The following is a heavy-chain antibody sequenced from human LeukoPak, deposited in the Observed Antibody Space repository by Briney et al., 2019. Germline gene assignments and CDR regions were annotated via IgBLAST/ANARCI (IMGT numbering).Heavy chain of an antibody. CDR1: GGSFSGYY. CDR3: GRRTCGIGFTD. Sequence: SETLSLTCAVYGGSFSGYYWSWIRQPPGKGLEWIGEINHSGSTNYNPSLKSRVTISVDTSKNQFSLKLSSVTAADTAVYYCGRRTCGIGFTDWGQGTMVTVSS. CDR2: INHSGST. D-gene: IGHD6-19*01. V-gene: IGHV4-34*01. J-gene: IGHJ4*02.